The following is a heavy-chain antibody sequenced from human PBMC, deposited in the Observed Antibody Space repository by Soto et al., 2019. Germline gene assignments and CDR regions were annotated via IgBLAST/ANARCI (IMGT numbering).Heavy chain of an antibody. CDR2: INHSGST. CDR3: ARNRRIQLWLSWFDP. J-gene: IGHJ5*02. V-gene: IGHV4-34*01. Sequence: PSETLSLTCAVYGGSFSGYYWSWIRQPPGKGLEWIGEINHSGSTNYNPSLKSRVTILVDTSKNQFSLKLSSVTAADTAVYYCARNRRIQLWLSWFDPWGQGTLVTVSS. D-gene: IGHD5-18*01. CDR1: GGSFSGYY.